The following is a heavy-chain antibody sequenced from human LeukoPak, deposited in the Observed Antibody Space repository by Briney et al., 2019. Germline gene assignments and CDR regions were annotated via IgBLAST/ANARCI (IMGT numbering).Heavy chain of an antibody. CDR2: INHSGST. CDR1: GGSFSGYY. D-gene: IGHD3-10*01. CDR3: ARRHYGSGSYYGGP. Sequence: PSETLSLTCAVYGGSFSGYYWSWIRQPPGKGLEWIGEINHSGSTNYNPFLKSRVTISVDTSKNQFSLKLSSVTAADTAVYYCARRHYGSGSYYGGPWGQGTLVTVSS. J-gene: IGHJ5*02. V-gene: IGHV4-34*01.